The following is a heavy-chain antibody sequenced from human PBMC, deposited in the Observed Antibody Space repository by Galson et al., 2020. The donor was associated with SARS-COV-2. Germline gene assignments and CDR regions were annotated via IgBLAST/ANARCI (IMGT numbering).Heavy chain of an antibody. CDR3: ARVGSSWSYYYYGMDV. V-gene: IGHV1-2*02. J-gene: IGHJ6*02. CDR1: GCTFTDYY. CDR2: INPNSGST. D-gene: IGHD6-13*01. Sequence: SVPVPCQASGCTFTDYYLHGVRPAPGQGLEWVGWINPNSGSTNYEQKFQGRGNLTRDTSLSTAYMELSRLRSDDTAVYYCARVGSSWSYYYYGMDVWGQGTTVTVSS.